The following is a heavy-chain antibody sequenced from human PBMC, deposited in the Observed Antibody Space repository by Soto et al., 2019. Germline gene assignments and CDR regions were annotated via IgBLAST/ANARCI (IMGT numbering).Heavy chain of an antibody. V-gene: IGHV3-9*01. CDR2: ISWNSGNI. J-gene: IGHJ5*02. CDR1: GFTFDDYG. Sequence: PGGSLRLSCAASGFTFDDYGMHWVRQAPGKGLEWVSGISWNSGNIDYADSVKGRFTISRDNAKKSLYLQMNSLRPEDTALYYCARLDYGGNWFDPWGQGTPVTVSS. D-gene: IGHD3-16*01. CDR3: ARLDYGGNWFDP.